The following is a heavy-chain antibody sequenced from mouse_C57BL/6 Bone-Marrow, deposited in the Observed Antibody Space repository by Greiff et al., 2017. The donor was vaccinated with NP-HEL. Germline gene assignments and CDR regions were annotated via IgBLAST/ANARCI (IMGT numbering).Heavy chain of an antibody. Sequence: DVQLVESGGDLVKPGGSLKLSCAASGFTFSSYGMSWVRQTPDKRLEWVATISSGGSYTYYPDSVKGRFTISRDNAKNTLYLQMSSLKSEDTAMYYCARHPIYYYVYYFDYWGQGTTLTVSS. V-gene: IGHV5-6*01. CDR2: ISSGGSYT. CDR3: ARHPIYYYVYYFDY. CDR1: GFTFSSYG. D-gene: IGHD1-1*01. J-gene: IGHJ2*01.